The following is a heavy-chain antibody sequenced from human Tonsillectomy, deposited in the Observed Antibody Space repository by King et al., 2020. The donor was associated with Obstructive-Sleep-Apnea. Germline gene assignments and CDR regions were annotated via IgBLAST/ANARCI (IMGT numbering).Heavy chain of an antibody. CDR2: INPNRGAT. CDR1: GYTFTGYY. CDR3: ARLRANLDY. V-gene: IGHV1-2*02. J-gene: IGHJ4*02. Sequence: VQLVESGAEVKEPGASVKVSCKASGYTFTGYYMHWGRQAPGQGLEWMGWINPNRGATKYTAKFQGRVTMTRDTSISTAYMELSRLRSDDTAVYYCARLRANLDYWGQGTLVTVSS.